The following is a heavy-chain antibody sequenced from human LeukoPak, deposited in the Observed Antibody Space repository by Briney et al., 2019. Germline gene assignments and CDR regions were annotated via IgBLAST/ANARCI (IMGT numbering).Heavy chain of an antibody. CDR2: MKEDGSEK. CDR3: AQQLSYGFDI. V-gene: IGHV3-7*01. Sequence: GGSLRLSCVVSGLTFSKNWMSWVRQAPGKGQEWVANMKEDGSEKYYVDSVKGRFTISRDNPRNSLYLQMSSLRAEDTAVYYCAQQLSYGFDIWGQGTMVTVSS. CDR1: GLTFSKNW. D-gene: IGHD3-16*02. J-gene: IGHJ3*02.